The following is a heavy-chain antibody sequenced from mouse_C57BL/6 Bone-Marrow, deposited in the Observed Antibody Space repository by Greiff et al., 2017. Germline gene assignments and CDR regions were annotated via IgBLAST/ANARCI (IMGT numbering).Heavy chain of an antibody. V-gene: IGHV10-1*01. CDR2: IRSKSNNYAT. CDR1: GFSFNTYA. CDR3: VRGDDGLDY. Sequence: EVQVVESGGGLVQPKGSLKLSCAASGFSFNTYAMNWVRQAPGKGLEWVARIRSKSNNYATYYAESVKDRFTISRDDSESMLYLQMNNLKTEDTARYCCVRGDDGLDYWGQGTTLTVSS. D-gene: IGHD1-1*01. J-gene: IGHJ2*01.